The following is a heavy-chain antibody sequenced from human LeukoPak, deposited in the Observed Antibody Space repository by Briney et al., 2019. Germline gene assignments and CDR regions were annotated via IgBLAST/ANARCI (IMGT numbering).Heavy chain of an antibody. J-gene: IGHJ5*02. CDR3: ARASAYYYDSTWWFDP. CDR2: INPNRGGT. CDR1: GYTFTGYY. V-gene: IGHV1-2*02. D-gene: IGHD3-22*01. Sequence: GASVKASCKASGYTFTGYYMHWVRQAPGQGLEWMGWINPNRGGTNYAQKFQGRVTMTRDTSISTAYMELSRLRSDDTAVYYCARASAYYYDSTWWFDPWGQGTLVTVSS.